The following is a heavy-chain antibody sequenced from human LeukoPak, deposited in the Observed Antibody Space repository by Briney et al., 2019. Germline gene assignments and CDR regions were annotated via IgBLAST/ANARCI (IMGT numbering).Heavy chain of an antibody. V-gene: IGHV4-31*03. CDR1: GGSISSGGYY. Sequence: ASRTLSLTCTVSGGSISSGGYYWSWIRQHPGKGLEWIGYIYYSGSTYYNPSLKSRVTISVDTSKNQFSLKLSSVTAADTAVYYCASGQTLLWFGELWGRGTLVTVSS. J-gene: IGHJ2*01. D-gene: IGHD3-10*01. CDR2: IYYSGST. CDR3: ASGQTLLWFGEL.